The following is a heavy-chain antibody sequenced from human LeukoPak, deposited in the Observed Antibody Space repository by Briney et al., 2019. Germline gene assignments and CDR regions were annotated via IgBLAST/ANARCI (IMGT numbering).Heavy chain of an antibody. CDR2: IKQDGSEK. CDR3: ARYGCGSDCYGFDN. V-gene: IGHV3-7*01. J-gene: IGHJ4*02. Sequence: GGSLRLSCAASGFTFSIYWMSWVRQAPGKGLEWVANIKQDGSEKYYVDSVKGRFTISRDNAKNSLYLQMNSLRGEDTAVYYCARYGCGSDCYGFDNWGQGTMVTVSS. D-gene: IGHD2-21*02. CDR1: GFTFSIYW.